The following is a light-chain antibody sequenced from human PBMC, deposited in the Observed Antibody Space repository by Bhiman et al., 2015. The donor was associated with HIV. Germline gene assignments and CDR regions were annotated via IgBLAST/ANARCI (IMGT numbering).Light chain of an antibody. CDR3: AAWDDSLSGHVV. V-gene: IGLV1-36*01. CDR2: YDD. CDR1: SSNIGKNP. J-gene: IGLJ2*01. Sequence: QSVLTQPPSVSEVPRQRVTISCSGSSSNIGKNPVNWFQQVPGKAPKLLIYYDDLLSSGVSDRFSASKAGTSASLAISGLRSEDEADYYCAAWDDSLSGHVVFGGGTKLTVL.